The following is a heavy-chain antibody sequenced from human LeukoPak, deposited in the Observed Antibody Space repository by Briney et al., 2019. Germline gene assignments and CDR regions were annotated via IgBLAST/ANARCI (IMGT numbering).Heavy chain of an antibody. CDR1: GFTFSSRW. V-gene: IGHV3-74*01. Sequence: GGSLRPSCVVSGFTSGFTFSSRWMHWVRQAPGKGLVWVSLVKNDGSTNYADSVRGRFTVSRDNAENTLYLQMNNLRVEDTALYFCHPLGYTSNWGQGTLVTVSS. CDR3: HPLGYTSN. CDR2: VKNDGST. J-gene: IGHJ4*02. D-gene: IGHD6-13*01.